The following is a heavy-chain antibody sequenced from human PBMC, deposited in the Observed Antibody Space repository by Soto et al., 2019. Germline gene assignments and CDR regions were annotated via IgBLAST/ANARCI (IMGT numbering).Heavy chain of an antibody. CDR3: ARDRVEDLITIFGVALSPNGDYYGMDV. J-gene: IGHJ6*02. CDR2: ISSSSSTI. CDR1: GFTFSSYS. V-gene: IGHV3-48*02. D-gene: IGHD3-3*01. Sequence: GGSLRLSCAASGFTFSSYSMNWVRQAPGKGLEWVSYISSSSSTIYYADSVKGRFTISRDNAKNSLYLQMNSLRDEDTAVYYCARDRVEDLITIFGVALSPNGDYYGMDVWGQGTTVTVS.